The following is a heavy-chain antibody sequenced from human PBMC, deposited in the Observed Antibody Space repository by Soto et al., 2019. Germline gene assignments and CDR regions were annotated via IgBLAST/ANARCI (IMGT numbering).Heavy chain of an antibody. CDR3: ARDWGHTLDY. D-gene: IGHD3-16*01. CDR1: GFTFSSYT. CDR2: ISSTSSYI. Sequence: EVQLVESGGGLVKPGGSLRLSCAASGFTFSSYTMNWVRQAPGKGLEWVSSISSTSSYIYYAASVKSRFTISRDNAKNSPYLQMDSLRADETAVYYCARDWGHTLDYWGQGTLVIVSS. J-gene: IGHJ4*02. V-gene: IGHV3-21*01.